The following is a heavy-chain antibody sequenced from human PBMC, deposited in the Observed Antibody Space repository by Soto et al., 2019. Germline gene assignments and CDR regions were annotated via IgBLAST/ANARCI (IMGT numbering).Heavy chain of an antibody. CDR3: ARGAVTGTSLFDY. Sequence: PXGSLRLSCAVSGFTLTTYSMNWVRQAPGKGLEWISFINKNGFTIYYADSVKGRFTISRDYAKNSLYLQMDSLRHEDTAVYYCARGAVTGTSLFDYWGLGTLVTVSS. J-gene: IGHJ4*02. CDR1: GFTLTTYS. D-gene: IGHD6-19*01. CDR2: INKNGFTI. V-gene: IGHV3-48*02.